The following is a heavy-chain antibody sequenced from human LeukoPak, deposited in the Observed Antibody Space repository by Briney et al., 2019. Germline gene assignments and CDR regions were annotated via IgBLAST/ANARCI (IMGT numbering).Heavy chain of an antibody. J-gene: IGHJ4*02. CDR2: ISPDGDLK. CDR1: GFTFSTYE. D-gene: IGHD3-22*01. CDR3: ARDVFTTYDTGGGYFDY. Sequence: WGSLRLSCASSGFTFSTYEIHLVRQAPGKGLEGVSVISPDGDLKCYADSVKGRFTMSRDNSKNTLSLQMNSLRAEDTAVYYWARDVFTTYDTGGGYFDYWGQGTLVTVSS. V-gene: IGHV3-30-3*01.